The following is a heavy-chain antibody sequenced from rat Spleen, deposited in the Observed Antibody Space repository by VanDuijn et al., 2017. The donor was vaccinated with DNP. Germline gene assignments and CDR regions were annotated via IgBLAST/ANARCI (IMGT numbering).Heavy chain of an antibody. D-gene: IGHD1-2*01. Sequence: EVQLVESGGGLVQPGRSLKLSCAASGFTFSNYYMAWVRQAPKKGLEWVATISTSGSRTYYPDSVKGRFTISRDNAKSSLYLQMNSLKSEDTATYYCARHLAAAISTPFAYWGQGTLVTVSS. CDR2: ISTSGSRT. J-gene: IGHJ3*01. V-gene: IGHV5-25*01. CDR1: GFTFSNYY. CDR3: ARHLAAAISTPFAY.